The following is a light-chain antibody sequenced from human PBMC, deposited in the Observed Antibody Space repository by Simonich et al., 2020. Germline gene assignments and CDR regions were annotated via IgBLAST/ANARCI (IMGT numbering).Light chain of an antibody. CDR1: SSDVGSYNL. Sequence: QSALTQPASVSGSPGQSITISCTGTSSDVGSYNLVSWYQQQPGKAPKLRIYEGSKRPSGVSNRFSGSKSGNTASLTISGLQAEDEADYYCCSYAGSSTYVVFGGGTKLTVL. J-gene: IGLJ2*01. V-gene: IGLV2-23*01. CDR3: CSYAGSSTYVV. CDR2: EGS.